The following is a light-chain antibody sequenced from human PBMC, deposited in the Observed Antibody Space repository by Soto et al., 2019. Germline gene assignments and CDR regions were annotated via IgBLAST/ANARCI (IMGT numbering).Light chain of an antibody. CDR2: GAS. Sequence: ESVLTQSPGTLSLSPGERATLSCRASQSVSSSYLAWYQQKPGQPPRLLIYGASSRATGIPDRFRGSGSGTDFTLTIRRLEPEDFAVYYCQQYGNPPRYTFGQGTKLEIK. CDR1: QSVSSSY. CDR3: QQYGNPPRYT. V-gene: IGKV3-20*01. J-gene: IGKJ2*01.